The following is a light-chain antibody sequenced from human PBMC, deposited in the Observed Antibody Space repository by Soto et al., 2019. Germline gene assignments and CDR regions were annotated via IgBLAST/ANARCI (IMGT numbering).Light chain of an antibody. CDR1: SSDVGGYNY. CDR3: CSYTSSSTVV. Sequence: QSALTQPASVSGSPGQSITISCTGTSSDVGGYNYVSWYQQHPGKAPKLMIYDVSNRPSGVSNRFSGSKSGNTASLTISGLQAEDEADYHCCSYTSSSTVVFGGGTKVTVL. CDR2: DVS. J-gene: IGLJ2*01. V-gene: IGLV2-14*01.